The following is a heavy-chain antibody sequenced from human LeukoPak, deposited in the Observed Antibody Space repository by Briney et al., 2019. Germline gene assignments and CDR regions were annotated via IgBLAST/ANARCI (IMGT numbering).Heavy chain of an antibody. J-gene: IGHJ4*02. CDR3: ARDGYSYAFDY. Sequence: SETLSLTCTVSGGSISSSSYYWGWIREPPGKGLEGIGSIYYSGSTYYNPSLKSRVTISVDTSKNQFSLKLSSVTAADTAVYYCARDGYSYAFDYWGQGTLVTVSS. CDR1: GGSISSSSYY. CDR2: IYYSGST. D-gene: IGHD5-18*01. V-gene: IGHV4-39*07.